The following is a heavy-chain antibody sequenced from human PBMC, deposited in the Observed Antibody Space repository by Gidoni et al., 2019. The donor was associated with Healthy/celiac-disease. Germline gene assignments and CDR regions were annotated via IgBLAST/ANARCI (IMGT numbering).Heavy chain of an antibody. CDR2: IYTSGST. D-gene: IGHD2-15*01. CDR1: GGSISSGSYY. V-gene: IGHV4-61*02. J-gene: IGHJ4*02. CDR3: ARTYCSGGSCFFDY. Sequence: QVQLQESGPGLVKPSQTLYLTCTVSGGSISSGSYYWSWIRQPAGKGLEWIGRIYTSGSTNYHPSLKSRVTISVDTSKNQFSLKLSSVTAADTAVYYCARTYCSGGSCFFDYWGQGTLVTVSS.